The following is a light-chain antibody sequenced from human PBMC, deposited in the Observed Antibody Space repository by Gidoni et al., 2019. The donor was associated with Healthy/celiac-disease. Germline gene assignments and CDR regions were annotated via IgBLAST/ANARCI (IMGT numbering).Light chain of an antibody. CDR2: LVS. CDR3: MQALQTPWYT. J-gene: IGKJ2*01. V-gene: IGKV2-28*01. Sequence: EIVSTQSPLSLPVTPGEPVSISCRSSQSLLHSNGYNSLDGYLHKPGQSPQLLIYLVSNRASGVPDRFSGRGSCADFTLKISRVEAEDVVVYYCMQALQTPWYTFXXXTKLEIK. CDR1: QSLLHSNGYNS.